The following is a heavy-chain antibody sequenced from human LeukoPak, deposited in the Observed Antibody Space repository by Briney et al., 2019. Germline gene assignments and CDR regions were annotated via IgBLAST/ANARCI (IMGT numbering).Heavy chain of an antibody. Sequence: ASVKVSCKASGYTFTSFGISWVRQAPGQGLEWMGWISSYNGNTNYAQKFQGRVTLTTDTSTNTAYMELSRLRSDDTAVYYCARAGYSYGPGDYWGQGTLVTVSS. J-gene: IGHJ4*02. CDR2: ISSYNGNT. CDR1: GYTFTSFG. V-gene: IGHV1-18*01. D-gene: IGHD5-18*01. CDR3: ARAGYSYGPGDY.